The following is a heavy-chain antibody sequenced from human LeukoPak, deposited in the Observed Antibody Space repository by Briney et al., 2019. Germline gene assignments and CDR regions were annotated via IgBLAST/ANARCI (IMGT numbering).Heavy chain of an antibody. Sequence: QAGGSLRLSSAASGFTFSSYGMHWVRQAPGKGLEWVAFIRYDGSNKYYADSVKGRFTISRDNSKNTLYLQMNSLRAEDTAVYYCARDPNKRLAYFDYWGQGTLVTVSS. V-gene: IGHV3-30*02. CDR3: ARDPNKRLAYFDY. D-gene: IGHD6-25*01. CDR1: GFTFSSYG. J-gene: IGHJ4*02. CDR2: IRYDGSNK.